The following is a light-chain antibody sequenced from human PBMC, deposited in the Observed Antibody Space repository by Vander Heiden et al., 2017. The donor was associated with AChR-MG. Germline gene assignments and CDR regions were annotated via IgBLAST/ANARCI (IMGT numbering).Light chain of an antibody. V-gene: IGLV2-11*01. CDR3: CSYAGSYTF. CDR2: DVS. Sequence: QSALTQPRSVSGSPGPSVTIPCTGTSRDVGGYNSVSWYQQHPGKAPKLMIYDVSKRPAGVPDRFSGSKSGNTASLTISGLQAEDEADYYCCSYAGSYTFFGTGTKVTVL. J-gene: IGLJ1*01. CDR1: SRDVGGYNS.